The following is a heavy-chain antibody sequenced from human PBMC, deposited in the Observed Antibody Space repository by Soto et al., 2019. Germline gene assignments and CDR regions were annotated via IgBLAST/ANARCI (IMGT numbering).Heavy chain of an antibody. D-gene: IGHD2-21*02. Sequence: QVQLVQSGAEVKKPGSSVKVSCKASGGTFSSDSISWVRQAPGQGLEWMGGIIPGVGTADYAQKFQGRLTIVADESTNTAYMELSGLTSEDTAVYCCARDCGGDCPFDYWGQGTLVTVSS. CDR1: GGTFSSDS. V-gene: IGHV1-69*12. J-gene: IGHJ4*02. CDR3: ARDCGGDCPFDY. CDR2: IIPGVGTA.